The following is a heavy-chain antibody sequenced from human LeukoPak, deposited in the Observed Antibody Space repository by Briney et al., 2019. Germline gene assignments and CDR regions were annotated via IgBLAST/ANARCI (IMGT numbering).Heavy chain of an antibody. CDR1: GYTFTSYG. CDR2: MNPNSGNT. Sequence: GASVKVSCKASGYTFTSYGISWVRQAPGQGLEWMGWMNPNSGNTGYAQKFQGRVTITRNTSISTAYMELSSLRSEDTAVYYCARWLQFGGYYFDYWGQGTLVTVSS. J-gene: IGHJ4*02. D-gene: IGHD5-24*01. CDR3: ARWLQFGGYYFDY. V-gene: IGHV1-8*03.